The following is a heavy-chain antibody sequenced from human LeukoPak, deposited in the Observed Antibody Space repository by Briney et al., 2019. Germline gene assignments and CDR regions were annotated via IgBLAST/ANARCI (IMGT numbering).Heavy chain of an antibody. CDR3: ARLSTGVVPAARDY. J-gene: IGHJ4*02. Sequence: ASVKVSCKASGGTFSSYAISWVRQAPGQGLEWMGWINPNSGGTNYAQKFQGRVTMTRDTSISTAYMELSRLRSDDTAVYYCARLSTGVVPAARDYWGQGTLVTVSS. V-gene: IGHV1-2*02. CDR1: GGTFSSYA. D-gene: IGHD2-2*01. CDR2: INPNSGGT.